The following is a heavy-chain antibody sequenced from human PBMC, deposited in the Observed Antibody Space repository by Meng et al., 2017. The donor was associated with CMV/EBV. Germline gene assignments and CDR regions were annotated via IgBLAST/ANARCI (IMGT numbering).Heavy chain of an antibody. J-gene: IGHJ6*02. CDR3: AKPIRFLEWLNGMDV. CDR1: GFTFSSYG. V-gene: IGHV3-30*02. CDR2: IRYDGSNK. D-gene: IGHD3-3*01. Sequence: GESLKISCAASGFTFSSYGMHWVRQAPGKGLEWVAFIRYDGSNKYYADSVKGRFTISRDNSKNTLYLQMNSLRAEDTAVYYCAKPIRFLEWLNGMDVWAKGPRSPSP.